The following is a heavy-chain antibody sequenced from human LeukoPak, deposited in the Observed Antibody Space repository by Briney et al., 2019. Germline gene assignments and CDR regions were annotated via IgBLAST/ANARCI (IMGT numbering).Heavy chain of an antibody. CDR2: IYTRGSS. V-gene: IGHV4-4*07. CDR3: ARGDGYNYSFDY. Sequence: SETLSLTCTVSGGSISSYFWSWIRQPAGKGLEWIGLIYTRGSSNYNPSLKSRVTISVDTSKNQFSLKLSSVTAADTAVYYCARGDGYNYSFDYWGQGTLVTVSS. J-gene: IGHJ4*02. CDR1: GGSISSYF. D-gene: IGHD5-24*01.